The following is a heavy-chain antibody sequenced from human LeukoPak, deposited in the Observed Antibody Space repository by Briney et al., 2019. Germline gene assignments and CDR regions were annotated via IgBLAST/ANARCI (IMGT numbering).Heavy chain of an antibody. J-gene: IGHJ4*02. CDR1: GFSFSSYA. CDR2: SSGIGGSYT. D-gene: IGHD3-22*01. Sequence: GGSLRVSCAASGFSFSSYAMTWVRQAPGKGLEWVSSSSGIGGSYTRYADFVKGRFTISRDNSENTLYLQMTSLSVEDTAVYYCAKSGRPYDTSGYFYFDNWGQGTLVTVSS. CDR3: AKSGRPYDTSGYFYFDN. V-gene: IGHV3-23*01.